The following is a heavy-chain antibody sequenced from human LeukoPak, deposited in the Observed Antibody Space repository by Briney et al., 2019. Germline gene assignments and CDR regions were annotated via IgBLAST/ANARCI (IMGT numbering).Heavy chain of an antibody. Sequence: PSETLSLTCTVSGGSISSYYWSWIRQPPGKGLEWIGYIYHSGSTYYNPSLKSRVTISVDRSKNQFSLKLSSVTAADTAVYYCARDTMTTKDAFDIWGQGTMVTVSS. CDR2: IYHSGST. D-gene: IGHD4-17*01. CDR1: GGSISSYY. CDR3: ARDTMTTKDAFDI. V-gene: IGHV4-59*12. J-gene: IGHJ3*02.